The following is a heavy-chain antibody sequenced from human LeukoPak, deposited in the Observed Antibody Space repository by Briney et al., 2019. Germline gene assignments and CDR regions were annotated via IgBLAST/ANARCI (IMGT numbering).Heavy chain of an antibody. Sequence: SETLSLTCTVSGGSISSYYWSWIRQPPGKGLEWIGYIYTSGSTNYNPSLKSRATISVDTSKNQFSLKLSSVTAADTAVYYCAGSYGSGTPIDYWGQGTLVTVSS. CDR3: AGSYGSGTPIDY. V-gene: IGHV4-4*09. CDR1: GGSISSYY. J-gene: IGHJ4*02. CDR2: IYTSGST. D-gene: IGHD3-10*01.